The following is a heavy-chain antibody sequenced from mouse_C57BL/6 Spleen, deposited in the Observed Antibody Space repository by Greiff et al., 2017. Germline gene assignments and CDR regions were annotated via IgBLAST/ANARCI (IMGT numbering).Heavy chain of an antibody. Sequence: EVKLVESGGGLVKPGGSLKLSCAASGFTFSSYAMSWVRQTPEKRLEWVATISDGGSYTYYPDNVKGRFTISRDNAKNNLYLQMSYLKSEDTAMYYCARDRDALAYWGQGTLVTVSA. CDR1: GFTFSSYA. D-gene: IGHD3-3*01. J-gene: IGHJ3*01. CDR2: ISDGGSYT. V-gene: IGHV5-4*01. CDR3: ARDRDALAY.